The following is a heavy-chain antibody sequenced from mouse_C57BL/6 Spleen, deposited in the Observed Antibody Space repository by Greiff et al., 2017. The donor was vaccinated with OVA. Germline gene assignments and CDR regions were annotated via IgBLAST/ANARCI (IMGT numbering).Heavy chain of an antibody. V-gene: IGHV1-85*01. D-gene: IGHD4-1*02. CDR1: GYTFTSYD. Sequence: VQLQQSGPELVKPGASVKLSCKASGYTFTSYDINWVKQRPGQGLEWIGWIYPRDGSTKYNEKFKGKATLTVDTSSSTAYMELHSLTSEDSAVYFCARRRSSTVESYYLDYWGQGTTLTVSS. CDR3: ARRRSSTVESYYLDY. J-gene: IGHJ2*01. CDR2: IYPRDGST.